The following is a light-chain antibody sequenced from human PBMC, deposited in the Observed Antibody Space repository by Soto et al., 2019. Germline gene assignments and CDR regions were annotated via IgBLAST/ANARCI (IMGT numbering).Light chain of an antibody. CDR3: QQLNSYPRT. CDR2: GAS. CDR1: QGISSY. J-gene: IGKJ1*01. Sequence: IQLTQSPSSLSASVGDRVTITCRASQGISSYLAWYQQKPGNAPNLLIYGASTLQSGVPPRFSGSGSGTDFTLTISSLQAEDFATYYCQQLNSYPRTFGQGTKVEIK. V-gene: IGKV1-9*01.